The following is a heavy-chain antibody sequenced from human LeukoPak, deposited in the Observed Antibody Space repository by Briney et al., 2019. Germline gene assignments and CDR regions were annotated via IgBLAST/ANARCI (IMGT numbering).Heavy chain of an antibody. V-gene: IGHV3-23*01. CDR2: ITGTGDYT. CDR1: GFTFSSYW. D-gene: IGHD3-10*01. CDR3: AKVPRGVIVYDY. Sequence: GGSLRLSCAASGFTFSSYWMSWVRQAPGKGLEWVSTITGTGDYTEYADSVKGRFTISRDNSKNTLFLQMSSLRADDTAFYYCAKVPRGVIVYDYWGQGTLVTVSS. J-gene: IGHJ4*02.